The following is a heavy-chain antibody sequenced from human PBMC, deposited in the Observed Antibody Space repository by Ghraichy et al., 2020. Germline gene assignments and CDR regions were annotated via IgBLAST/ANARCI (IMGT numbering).Heavy chain of an antibody. CDR1: GFTFSSYG. J-gene: IGHJ5*02. D-gene: IGHD6-13*01. V-gene: IGHV3-33*01. CDR2: IWYDGSNK. CDR3: AREAAAGSRNWFDP. Sequence: GGSLRLSCAASGFTFSSYGMHWVRQAPGKGLEWVAVIWYDGSNKYYADSVKGRFTISRDNSKNTLYLQMNSLRAEDTAVYYCAREAAAGSRNWFDPWGQGTLVTVSS.